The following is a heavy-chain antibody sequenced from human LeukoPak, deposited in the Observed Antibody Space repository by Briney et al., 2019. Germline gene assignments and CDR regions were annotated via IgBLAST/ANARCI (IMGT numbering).Heavy chain of an antibody. CDR2: IYYSGST. V-gene: IGHV4-59*01. J-gene: IGHJ4*02. Sequence: SETLSLTCTVSGGSISSYYWSWVRQPPGKGLEWIGYIYYSGSTNYNPSLKSRVTISVDTSKNQFSLKLSSVTAADTAVYYCARGSIFGVVNDYWGQGTLVTVSS. CDR1: GGSISSYY. CDR3: ARGSIFGVVNDY. D-gene: IGHD3-3*01.